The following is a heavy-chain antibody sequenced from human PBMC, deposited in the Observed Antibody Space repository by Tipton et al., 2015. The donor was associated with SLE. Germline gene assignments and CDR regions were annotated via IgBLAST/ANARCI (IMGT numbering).Heavy chain of an antibody. CDR3: ASPSAVYSSGSDAFDI. V-gene: IGHV3-21*04. J-gene: IGHJ3*02. CDR2: ISSSSSYT. CDR1: GFIFSSYS. D-gene: IGHD6-19*01. Sequence: SLRLSCAASGFIFSSYSMNWVRQAPGKGLEWVSSISSSSSYTNYADSVKGRFTISRDNAKNSLYLQMNSLRAEDTAVYYCASPSAVYSSGSDAFDIWGQGTMVTVSS.